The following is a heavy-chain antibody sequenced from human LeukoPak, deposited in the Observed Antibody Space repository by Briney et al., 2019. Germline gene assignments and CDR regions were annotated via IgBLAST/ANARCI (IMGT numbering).Heavy chain of an antibody. J-gene: IGHJ4*02. CDR2: VYHSGTT. CDR3: ATGRYLRFFDY. Sequence: SETLSLTCTVSGGAISGTSYYWGWIRQSPGKALEWIGSVYHSGTTYENPSLRSRVTLSVDTSKNQFSLKLSSVTAADTAVYYCATGRYLRFFDYWGQGTLVTVSS. CDR1: GGAISGTSYY. D-gene: IGHD3-16*02. V-gene: IGHV4-39*01.